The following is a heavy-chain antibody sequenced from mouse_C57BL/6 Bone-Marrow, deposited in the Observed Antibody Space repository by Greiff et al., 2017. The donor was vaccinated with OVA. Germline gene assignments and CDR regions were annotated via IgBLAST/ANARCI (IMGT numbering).Heavy chain of an antibody. J-gene: IGHJ3*01. Sequence: VQLQESGAELVRPGASVKLSCKASGYTFTDYYIKWVKQRPGQGLEWIGGIYPGSGDTYYNEKFKGKATLTAEKSSSTAYMQLSSLTSEDSAVYFCATSDYYGSSCFAYWGQGTLVTVSA. CDR3: ATSDYYGSSCFAY. CDR2: IYPGSGDT. CDR1: GYTFTDYY. V-gene: IGHV1-76*01. D-gene: IGHD1-1*01.